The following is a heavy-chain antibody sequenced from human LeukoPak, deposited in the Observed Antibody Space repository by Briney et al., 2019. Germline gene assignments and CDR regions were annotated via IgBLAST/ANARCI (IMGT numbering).Heavy chain of an antibody. CDR3: AVGAYSSGWYDY. CDR2: IYHSGTT. Sequence: SETLSLTCTVSGASSSDHYWNWIRQPPGKGLEWIGYIYHSGTTTYYNPSLKSRVTISVDRSKNQFSLKLSSVTAADTAVYYCAVGAYSSGWYDYWGQGTLVTVSS. D-gene: IGHD6-19*01. CDR1: GASSSDHY. V-gene: IGHV4-59*11. J-gene: IGHJ4*02.